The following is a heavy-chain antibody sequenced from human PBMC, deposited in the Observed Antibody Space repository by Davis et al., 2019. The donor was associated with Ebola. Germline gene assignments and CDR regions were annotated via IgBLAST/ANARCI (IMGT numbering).Heavy chain of an antibody. CDR1: GFTFSSYW. V-gene: IGHV3-7*03. D-gene: IGHD5-12*01. J-gene: IGHJ4*02. CDR2: IKQVGSEK. CDR3: AREVRGGYEFDY. Sequence: GESLKISCAASGFTFSSYWMSWVRQAPGKGLEWVANIKQVGSEKYYVDSVKGRFTISRDNAKNSLYLQMNSLRAEDTAVYYCAREVRGGYEFDYWGQGTLVTVSS.